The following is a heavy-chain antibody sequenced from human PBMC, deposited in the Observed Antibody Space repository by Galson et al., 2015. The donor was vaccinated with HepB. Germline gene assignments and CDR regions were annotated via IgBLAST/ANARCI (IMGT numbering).Heavy chain of an antibody. D-gene: IGHD2-2*01. J-gene: IGHJ6*02. CDR1: GYTFTSYG. V-gene: IGHV1-18*01. CDR3: ATSYARAWDYYYYYGMDV. Sequence: SVKVSCKASGYTFTSYGISWVRQAPGQGLERMGWISAYNGNTNYAQKLQGRVTMTTDTSTSTAYMELRSLRSDDPAVYYCATSYARAWDYYYYYGMDVWGQGTTVTVSS. CDR2: ISAYNGNT.